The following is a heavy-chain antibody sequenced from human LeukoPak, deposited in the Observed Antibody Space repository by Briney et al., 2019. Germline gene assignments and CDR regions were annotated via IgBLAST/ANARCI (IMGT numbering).Heavy chain of an antibody. D-gene: IGHD4-17*01. CDR1: GGTFSSYA. J-gene: IGHJ4*02. CDR3: ARATTVTTVGGEDY. V-gene: IGHV1-69*05. Sequence: ASVKVSCKASGGTFSSYAISWVRQAPGQGLEWMGGIIPIFGTADYAQKFQGRVTITTDESTSTAYMELSSPRSEDTAVYYCARATTVTTVGGEDYWGQGTLVTVSS. CDR2: IIPIFGTA.